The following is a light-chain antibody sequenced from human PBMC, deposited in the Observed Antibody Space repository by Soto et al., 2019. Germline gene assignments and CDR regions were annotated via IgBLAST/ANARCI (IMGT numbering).Light chain of an antibody. CDR3: QQYGSSPFT. CDR2: GAS. V-gene: IGKV3-20*01. CDR1: QSVSSSY. Sequence: EIVLTQSPDTLSLSPGERATLSCRASQSVSSSYLAWYQQKPGQAPRLLIYGASSRATGIPDRFSGSGSGTDFTLTISRLETEDFAVYYCQQYGSSPFTFGGGTKVEIK. J-gene: IGKJ4*01.